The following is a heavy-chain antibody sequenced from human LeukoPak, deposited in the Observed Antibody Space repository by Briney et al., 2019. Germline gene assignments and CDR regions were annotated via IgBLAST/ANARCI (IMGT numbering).Heavy chain of an antibody. CDR2: IYSGGST. V-gene: IGHV3-66*01. J-gene: IGHJ4*02. D-gene: IGHD4-17*01. Sequence: GGSLRLSCAASGFTVSSNYMSWVRQAPGKGLEWVSVIYSGGSTYYADSVKGRFTISRDNSKNTLYPQMNSLRAEDTAVYYCALVMTTVTKGPFDYWGQGTLVTVSS. CDR3: ALVMTTVTKGPFDY. CDR1: GFTVSSNY.